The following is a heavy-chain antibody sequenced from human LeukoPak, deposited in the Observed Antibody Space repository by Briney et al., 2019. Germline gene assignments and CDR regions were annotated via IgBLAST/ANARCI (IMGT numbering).Heavy chain of an antibody. V-gene: IGHV1-69*04. Sequence: ASVKVSCKASGGTFIIYAISWVRQAPGQGLEWMGRIIPVLGIANYAQKFQGRVTITADKSTSTAYMELSSLRSEDTAVYYCARAGGGCSGGSCSYYFDYWGQGTLVTVSS. D-gene: IGHD2-15*01. CDR1: GGTFIIYA. CDR3: ARAGGGCSGGSCSYYFDY. CDR2: IIPVLGIA. J-gene: IGHJ4*02.